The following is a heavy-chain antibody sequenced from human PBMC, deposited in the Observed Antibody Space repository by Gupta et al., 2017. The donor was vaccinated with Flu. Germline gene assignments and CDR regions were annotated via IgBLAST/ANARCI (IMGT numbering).Heavy chain of an antibody. CDR2: IYTSGST. CDR1: GGSISSGSYY. J-gene: IGHJ6*02. V-gene: IGHV4-61*02. Sequence: QVQLQESGPGLVKPSQTLSLTCTVSGGSISSGSYYWSWIRQPAGKGLEWIGRIYTSGSTNYNPSLKSRVTISVDTSKNQFSLKLSSVTAADTAVYYCARDPWYYDFWSGLTNSDYGMDVWGQGTTVTVSS. CDR3: ARDPWYYDFWSGLTNSDYGMDV. D-gene: IGHD3-3*01.